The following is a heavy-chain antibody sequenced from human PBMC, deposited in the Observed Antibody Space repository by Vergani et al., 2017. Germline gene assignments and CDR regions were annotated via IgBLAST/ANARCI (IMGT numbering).Heavy chain of an antibody. J-gene: IGHJ4*02. V-gene: IGHV3-9*01. CDR2: ISWNSGSI. Sequence: EVQLVESGGGLVQPGRSLRLSCAASGFTFDDYAMHWVRQAPGKGLEWVSGISWNSGSIGYADSVKGRFTISRDNAKNSLYLQMNSLRAEDTALYYCAKGGESIAAAGNGGYWGQGTLVTVSS. D-gene: IGHD6-13*01. CDR1: GFTFDDYA. CDR3: AKGGESIAAAGNGGY.